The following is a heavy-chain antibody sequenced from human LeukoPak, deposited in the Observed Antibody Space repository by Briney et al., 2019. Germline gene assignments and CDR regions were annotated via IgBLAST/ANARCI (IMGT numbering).Heavy chain of an antibody. Sequence: SETLSLTCTVSGGSISSYYWSWIRQPPGKGLEWIGYIYYSGSTNYNPSLKSRVTISVDMSKNQFSLKLSPVTAADTAAYYCARDERYSYGYAYWGQGTLVTVSS. V-gene: IGHV4-59*01. D-gene: IGHD5-18*01. J-gene: IGHJ4*02. CDR1: GGSISSYY. CDR3: ARDERYSYGYAY. CDR2: IYYSGST.